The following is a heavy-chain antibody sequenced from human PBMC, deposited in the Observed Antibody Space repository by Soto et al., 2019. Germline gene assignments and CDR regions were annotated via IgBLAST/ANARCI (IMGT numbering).Heavy chain of an antibody. J-gene: IGHJ4*02. V-gene: IGHV4-59*01. CDR1: GVYSTGSY. D-gene: IGHD2-15*01. CDR2: IYYSGST. Sequence: SETISLTYSVSGVYSTGSYVSLIRQPPGKGLEWIGYIYYSGSTNFNPSLKSRVTMSVDTARNQFSLQLSSVTAADTAVYFCAKYRRTDAEGYTFDYWGQGALVTVSS. CDR3: AKYRRTDAEGYTFDY.